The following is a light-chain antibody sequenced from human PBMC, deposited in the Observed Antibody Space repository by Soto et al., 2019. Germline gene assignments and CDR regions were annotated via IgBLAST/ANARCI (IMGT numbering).Light chain of an antibody. CDR2: DDS. J-gene: IGLJ2*01. CDR1: NIGSNS. CDR3: QVWDSSSDHVV. V-gene: IGLV3-21*02. Sequence: SYELTQPPSVSVAPGQTARITWGGNNIGSNSVHWYQQKPGQAPVLVVYDDSDRPSGIPERFSGSNSGNTATLTIRRVEAGDEADYYCQVWDSSSDHVVFGGGTKVTVL.